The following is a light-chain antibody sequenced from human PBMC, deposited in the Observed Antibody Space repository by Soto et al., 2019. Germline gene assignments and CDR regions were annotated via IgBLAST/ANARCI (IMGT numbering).Light chain of an antibody. CDR1: SSNIGAAYG. J-gene: IGLJ3*02. Sequence: QSVLTQPPSVSGAPGQRVTISCTGTSSNIGAAYGVHWYQQIPGTAPRLLIYGNSDRPSGVPDRFSDSKSGTSASLAFTGLQAEDEADYYCQSYDSSLSVWVFGGGTKVTVL. V-gene: IGLV1-40*01. CDR3: QSYDSSLSVWV. CDR2: GNS.